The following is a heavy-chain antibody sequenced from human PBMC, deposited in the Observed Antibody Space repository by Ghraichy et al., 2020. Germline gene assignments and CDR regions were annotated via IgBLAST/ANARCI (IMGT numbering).Heavy chain of an antibody. CDR2: ISSSSSYI. CDR3: ARSGRRVTGDSSWYFDY. V-gene: IGHV3-21*01. J-gene: IGHJ4*02. CDR1: GFTFSSYS. Sequence: GGSLRLSCAASGFTFSSYSMNWVRQAPGKGLEWVSSISSSSSYIYYADSVKGRFTISRDNAKNSLYLQMNSLRAEDTAVYYCARSGRRVTGDSSWYFDYWGQGTLVTVSS. D-gene: IGHD6-13*01.